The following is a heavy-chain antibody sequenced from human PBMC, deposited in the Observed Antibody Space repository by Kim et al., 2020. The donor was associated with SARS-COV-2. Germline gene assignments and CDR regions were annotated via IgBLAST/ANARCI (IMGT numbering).Heavy chain of an antibody. CDR1: GYTFTSYG. Sequence: ASVKVSCKASGYTFTSYGISWVRQAPGQGLEWMGWISAYNGNTNYAQKLQGRVTMTTDTSTSTAYMELRSLRSDDTAVYYCARMVRGRLKVNWFDPWGQGTLVTVSS. V-gene: IGHV1-18*01. J-gene: IGHJ5*02. D-gene: IGHD3-10*01. CDR2: ISAYNGNT. CDR3: ARMVRGRLKVNWFDP.